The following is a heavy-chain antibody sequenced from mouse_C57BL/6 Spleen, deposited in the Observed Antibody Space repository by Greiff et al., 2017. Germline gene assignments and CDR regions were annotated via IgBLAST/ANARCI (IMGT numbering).Heavy chain of an antibody. V-gene: IGHV1-55*01. CDR2: IYPGSGST. Sequence: QVQLQQSGAELVKPGASVKMSCKASGYTFTSYWITWVKQRPGQGLEWIGDIYPGSGSTNYNEKFKSKATLTVDTSSSTAYMQLSSLTAEDSAVYYCARHLYYSNLNWYFDVWGTGTTVTVSS. D-gene: IGHD2-5*01. CDR3: ARHLYYSNLNWYFDV. J-gene: IGHJ1*03. CDR1: GYTFTSYW.